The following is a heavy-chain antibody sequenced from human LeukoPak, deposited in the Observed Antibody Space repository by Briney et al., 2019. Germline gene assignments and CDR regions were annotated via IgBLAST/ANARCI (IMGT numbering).Heavy chain of an antibody. Sequence: SVKVSCKASGYTFTGYYMHWVRQAPGQRLEWMGRIIPILGIANYAQKFQGRVTITADKSTSTAYMELSSLRSEDTAVYYCARAKAYCGGDCYSYYFDYWGQGTLVTVSS. CDR2: IIPILGIA. J-gene: IGHJ4*02. D-gene: IGHD2-21*02. V-gene: IGHV1-69*04. CDR3: ARAKAYCGGDCYSYYFDY. CDR1: GYTFTGYY.